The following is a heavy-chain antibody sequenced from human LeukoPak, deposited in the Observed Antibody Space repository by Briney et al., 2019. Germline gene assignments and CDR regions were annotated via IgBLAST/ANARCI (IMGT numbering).Heavy chain of an antibody. D-gene: IGHD6-19*01. CDR1: GFTFSSYE. J-gene: IGHJ4*02. CDR3: ARVSGWYVFDY. V-gene: IGHV3-48*03. CDR2: ISSSGSTI. Sequence: GGSLRLSCAASGFTFSSYEMNWVRQAPGKGLEWVSYISSSGSTIYYADSVKGRFTISIDNAKNSLYLQMNSLRAEDTAVYYCARVSGWYVFDYWGQGTLVTVSS.